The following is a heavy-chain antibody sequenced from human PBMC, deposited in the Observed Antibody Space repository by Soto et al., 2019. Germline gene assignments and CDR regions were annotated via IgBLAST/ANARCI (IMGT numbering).Heavy chain of an antibody. J-gene: IGHJ4*02. V-gene: IGHV4-30-4*08. CDR2: VYYSWST. CDR1: DGTSGSGGCC. D-gene: IGHD3-22*01. Sequence: SVLDGTSGSGGCCLSFVRQPPGKGLGWIGCVYYSWSTYYNLSRKSRSTISVDTSKNQFSLKLSSVTAADTAVYYCARNTYYYDTSGQHYLGYCAQPTLVT. CDR3: ARNTYYYDTSGQHYLGY.